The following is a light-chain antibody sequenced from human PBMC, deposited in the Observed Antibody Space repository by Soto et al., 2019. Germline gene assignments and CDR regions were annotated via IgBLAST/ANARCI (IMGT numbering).Light chain of an antibody. CDR3: CSYAGSYSWV. CDR1: SSDVGAYNY. CDR2: DVS. Sequence: QSALTQPRSVSGSPGQSVTISCTGTSSDVGAYNYVSWYQHHPGKAPKVMIYDVSEGPSGVPDRFSGSKSDNKASLTISGLQAEDEADYYCCSYAGSYSWVFGGGTKVTVL. V-gene: IGLV2-11*01. J-gene: IGLJ3*02.